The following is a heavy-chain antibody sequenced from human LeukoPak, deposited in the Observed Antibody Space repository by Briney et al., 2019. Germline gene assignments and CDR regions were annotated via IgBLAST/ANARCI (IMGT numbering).Heavy chain of an antibody. CDR3: ARERSGAFIDY. J-gene: IGHJ4*02. V-gene: IGHV3-53*04. Sequence: GGSLRLSCAASGFTVSINYMSWVRQAPGKGLEWVSVIYSGGRTYYADSVKGRFTISRHNSKNTLYLQMNSLRAEDTAVYYCARERSGAFIDYWGQGTLVTVSS. CDR1: GFTVSINY. D-gene: IGHD1-26*01. CDR2: IYSGGRT.